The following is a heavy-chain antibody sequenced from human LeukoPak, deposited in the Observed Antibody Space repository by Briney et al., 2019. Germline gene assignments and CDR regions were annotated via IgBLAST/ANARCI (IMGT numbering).Heavy chain of an antibody. CDR2: INWNSVSA. V-gene: IGHV3-9*01. CDR1: GFTFDDYA. Sequence: PGGSLRLSCVASGFTFDDYAMHWVRQAPGKGLEWVAGINWNSVSAVYADSLKGRLTISRDNAKNSLFLQMNSLKTEDTAFYYCAKGARSSSGYTTGWGQGILVTVSS. CDR3: AKGARSSSGYTTG. J-gene: IGHJ4*02. D-gene: IGHD3-22*01.